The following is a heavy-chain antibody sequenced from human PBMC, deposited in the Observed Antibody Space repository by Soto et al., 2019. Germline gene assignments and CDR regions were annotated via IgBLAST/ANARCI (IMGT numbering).Heavy chain of an antibody. V-gene: IGHV1-18*01. J-gene: IGHJ3*02. CDR3: ARDYEMGFGELLPNAFDI. D-gene: IGHD3-10*01. Sequence: QVQLVQFGAEVKKPGASVKVSCKASGYTFTSYGISWIRQAPGQGLEWMGWISAYNGNTNYAQKLQGRVTMTTDTSTKTANMELRSLTSDDTAVYYCARDYEMGFGELLPNAFDIWGQGTVVTVSS. CDR1: GYTFTSYG. CDR2: ISAYNGNT.